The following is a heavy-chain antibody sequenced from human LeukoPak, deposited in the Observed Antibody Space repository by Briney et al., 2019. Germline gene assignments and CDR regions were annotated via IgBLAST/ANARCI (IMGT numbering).Heavy chain of an antibody. Sequence: GGSLRLSCAASGFTFTSYAMSWVRQAPGKGLEWVSAISGSGGSTYYADSVKGRFTISRDNSKNTLYLQMNSLRAEDTAVYYCVSDSRYSSGWDDYWGQGTLVTVSS. CDR3: VSDSRYSSGWDDY. J-gene: IGHJ4*02. CDR1: GFTFTSYA. D-gene: IGHD6-19*01. CDR2: ISGSGGST. V-gene: IGHV3-23*01.